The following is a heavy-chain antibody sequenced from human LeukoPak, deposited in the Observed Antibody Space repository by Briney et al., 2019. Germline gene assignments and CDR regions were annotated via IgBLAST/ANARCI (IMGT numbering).Heavy chain of an antibody. CDR3: SRENGAFSPFGY. Sequence: SGTLSLTCGVSGGSITSTNWWSWVRQPPGQGLEWIGEVSLSGLTNYNPSLSSRVIMALDTSKNHLSLNLTSVTAADTAVHYCSRENGAFSPFGYWGQGTLVTVPS. J-gene: IGHJ4*02. D-gene: IGHD2-8*01. V-gene: IGHV4-4*02. CDR1: GGSITSTNW. CDR2: VSLSGLT.